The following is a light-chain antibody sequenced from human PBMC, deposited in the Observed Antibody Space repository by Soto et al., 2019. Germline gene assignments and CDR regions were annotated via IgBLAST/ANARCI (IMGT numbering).Light chain of an antibody. CDR1: QSVSSN. V-gene: IGKV3-15*01. CDR2: DAS. CDR3: QQYDNWPPYT. J-gene: IGKJ2*01. Sequence: EIELTQSPATLSVSPGERATLSCRASQSVSSNLAWYQQKPGQAPRLLIYDASSRATGIPARFSGSGSGTEFTLTISSLQSEDFALYYCQQYDNWPPYTFGQGTKLEIK.